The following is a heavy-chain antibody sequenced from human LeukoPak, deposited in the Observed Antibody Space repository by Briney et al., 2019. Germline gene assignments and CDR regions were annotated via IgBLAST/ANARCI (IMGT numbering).Heavy chain of an antibody. V-gene: IGHV1-2*02. CDR2: INPNSGGT. CDR1: GYTFTGYY. Sequence: ASVKVSCKASGYTFTGYYMHWVRQAPGQGLEWRGWINPNSGGTNYAQKFQGRVTMTRDTSISTAYMELSRLRSDDTAVYYCARGERPRGSHYYYYMDVWGKGTTVTVSS. D-gene: IGHD1-26*01. CDR3: ARGERPRGSHYYYYMDV. J-gene: IGHJ6*03.